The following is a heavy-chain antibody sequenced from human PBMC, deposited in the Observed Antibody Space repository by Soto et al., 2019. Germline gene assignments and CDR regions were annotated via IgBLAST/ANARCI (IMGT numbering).Heavy chain of an antibody. CDR1: GYTFISYG. Sequence: QVLLVQSGAEVKKPGASVKVSCKASGYTFISYGFSWVRQAPGQGLEWMGWISAYNGNTNYAQKLQVRVTMTTDTSTSTAYMELSSLRSDDTAVYYCARVELSCSGGSCFPEGYFQHWGQGTLVTVSS. D-gene: IGHD2-15*01. CDR3: ARVELSCSGGSCFPEGYFQH. CDR2: ISAYNGNT. J-gene: IGHJ1*01. V-gene: IGHV1-18*01.